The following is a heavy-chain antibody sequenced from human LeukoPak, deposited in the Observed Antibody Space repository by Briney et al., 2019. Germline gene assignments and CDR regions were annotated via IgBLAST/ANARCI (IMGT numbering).Heavy chain of an antibody. CDR1: GFTFSSYA. D-gene: IGHD1-26*01. J-gene: IGHJ4*02. Sequence: GGSLRLSCAASGFTFSSYAMSWVRQAPGKGLEWVAVISYDGSNKYYADSVKGRFTISRDNSKNTLYLQMNSLRAEDTAVYYCARDPTYYLRYGYFDSWGQGILVTVSS. V-gene: IGHV3-30-3*01. CDR2: ISYDGSNK. CDR3: ARDPTYYLRYGYFDS.